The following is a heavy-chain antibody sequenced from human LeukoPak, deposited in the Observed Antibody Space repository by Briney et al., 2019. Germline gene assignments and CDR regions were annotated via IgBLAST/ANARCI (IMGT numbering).Heavy chain of an antibody. D-gene: IGHD2-15*01. CDR2: ISSSGSTI. CDR3: ARVSDGATGGSY. J-gene: IGHJ4*02. V-gene: IGHV3-48*03. Sequence: GGSLRLSCAASGFTFSSYEMNWVRQAPGKGLEWVSYISSSGSTIYYADSVKGRFTISRDNAKNSLYLQMNSLRAEDTAVYYCARVSDGATGGSYWGQGTLVTVSS. CDR1: GFTFSSYE.